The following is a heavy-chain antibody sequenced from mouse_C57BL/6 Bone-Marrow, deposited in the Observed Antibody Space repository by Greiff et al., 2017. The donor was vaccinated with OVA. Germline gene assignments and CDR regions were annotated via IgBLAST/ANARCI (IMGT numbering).Heavy chain of an antibody. D-gene: IGHD1-1*01. CDR2: INPSSGYT. Sequence: QVQLQQPGAELARPGASVKMSCKASGYTFTSYTMHWVQQRPGQGLEWIGYINPSSGYTKYNQKFKDKATLTADKSSSTAYMQLSSLTSEDSAVYYCARGAYYGSSRWYFDVWGTGTTVTVAS. V-gene: IGHV1-4*01. J-gene: IGHJ1*03. CDR3: ARGAYYGSSRWYFDV. CDR1: GYTFTSYT.